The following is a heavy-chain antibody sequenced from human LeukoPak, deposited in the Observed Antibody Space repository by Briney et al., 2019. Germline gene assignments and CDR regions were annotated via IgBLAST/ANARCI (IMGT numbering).Heavy chain of an antibody. Sequence: KPSETLSLTCTVSGGSISSYYWSWIRQPPGKGLEWIGYIYYSGSTNYNPSLKSRVTISVDTSKNQFSLKLSSVTAADTAVYYCARGPVEMATIDSPFDYWGQGTLVTVSS. J-gene: IGHJ4*02. V-gene: IGHV4-59*12. D-gene: IGHD5-24*01. CDR3: ARGPVEMATIDSPFDY. CDR1: GGSISSYY. CDR2: IYYSGST.